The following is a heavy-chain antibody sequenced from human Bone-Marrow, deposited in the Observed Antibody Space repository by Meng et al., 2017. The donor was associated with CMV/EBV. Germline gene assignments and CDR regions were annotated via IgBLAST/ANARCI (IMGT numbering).Heavy chain of an antibody. Sequence: GSLRLTCTVSGGSASSGSYYWSWIRQPPGKGLEWIGYIYYSGSTNYNPSPKSRVTISVDTSKNQFSLKLSSVTAADTAVYYCARDGSPNLPIDYWGQGTLVTVSS. CDR2: IYYSGST. CDR1: GGSASSGSYY. D-gene: IGHD1-1*01. V-gene: IGHV4-61*01. CDR3: ARDGSPNLPIDY. J-gene: IGHJ4*02.